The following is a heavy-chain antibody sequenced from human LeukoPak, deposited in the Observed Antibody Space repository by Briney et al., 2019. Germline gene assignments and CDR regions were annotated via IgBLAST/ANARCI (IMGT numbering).Heavy chain of an antibody. J-gene: IGHJ4*02. V-gene: IGHV1-2*02. CDR2: MNPKTGDR. D-gene: IGHD2-2*01. CDR1: GGTFSSYA. CDR3: ARELEGIVVVPAAYFDY. Sequence: ASVKVSCKASGGTFSSYAISWVRQAPGQGLEWMGWMNPKTGDRKYAQKFQGRVSMTRATSISTAYMELSSLSSDDTAVYYCARELEGIVVVPAAYFDYWGQGTLVIVSS.